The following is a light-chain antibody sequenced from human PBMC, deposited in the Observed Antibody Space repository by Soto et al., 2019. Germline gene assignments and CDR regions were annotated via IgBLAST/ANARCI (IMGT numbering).Light chain of an antibody. J-gene: IGKJ5*01. V-gene: IGKV3-15*01. CDR1: QSVRNN. CDR3: HQYNNWPQT. CDR2: GAS. Sequence: ESVMRRSPATLSESPGEIATLSCRASQSVRNNLAWYQQKPGQAPSLLIYGASTRATGIPARFSGSGSGTEFTLTISSLQSEDFAVYFCHQYNNWPQTFGQGTRLEIK.